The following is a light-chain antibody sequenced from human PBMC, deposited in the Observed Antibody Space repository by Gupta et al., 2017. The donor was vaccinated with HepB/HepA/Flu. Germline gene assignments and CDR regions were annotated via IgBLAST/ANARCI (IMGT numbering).Light chain of an antibody. V-gene: IGKV1-39*01. J-gene: IGKJ4*01. CDR2: AAS. CDR1: QSISSY. CDR3: QQSYTAPLT. Sequence: DIQMTQSPSSLSASVGDRVTITCRARQSISSYLNWYQQKPGKAPNLLIYAASSVQSGVPSRFSGSGSGTDFALTISRLQPEDFATYYCQQSYTAPLTFGGGTKVEIK.